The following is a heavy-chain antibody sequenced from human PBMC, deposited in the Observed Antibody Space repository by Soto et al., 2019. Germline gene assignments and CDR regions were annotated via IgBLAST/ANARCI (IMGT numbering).Heavy chain of an antibody. CDR1: GFTFSSYA. J-gene: IGHJ4*01. D-gene: IGHD1-26*01. V-gene: IGHV3-30-3*01. CDR2: ISYDGSNK. CDR3: ARYKGGATLHYLDY. Sequence: QVQLVESGGGVVQPGRSLRLSCAASGFTFSSYAMHGVRQAPGKGLEWVAVISYDGSNKYYADSVKGRFTISRDNSKNALYLQLNSLTDEDTSVYYWARYKGGATLHYLDYWGHGTLVTVAS.